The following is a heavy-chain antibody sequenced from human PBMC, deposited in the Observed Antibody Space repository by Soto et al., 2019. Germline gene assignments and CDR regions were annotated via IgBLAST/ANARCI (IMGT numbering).Heavy chain of an antibody. CDR3: AKDKDIWSGRRGDFDS. J-gene: IGHJ4*02. V-gene: IGHV3-23*01. D-gene: IGHD3-3*01. CDR2: ISGSGGGT. Sequence: EVHLLESGGGLVQPGGSLRLSCVASGFRFSTYVMAWVRQAPGKELEWVSAISGSGGGTYYADSVMGRFSISRDNSNNTLYLQMNGLRAEDTAVYFCAKDKDIWSGRRGDFDSWGQGTRVTVSS. CDR1: GFRFSTYV.